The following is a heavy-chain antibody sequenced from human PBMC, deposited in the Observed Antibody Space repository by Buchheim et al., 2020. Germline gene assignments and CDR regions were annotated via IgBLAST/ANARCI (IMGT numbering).Heavy chain of an antibody. CDR2: ISGSGAST. J-gene: IGHJ3*02. D-gene: IGHD3-3*01. CDR1: GFTFSSYA. Sequence: EVQLLESGGGLAQPGGSLRLSCAASGFTFSSYAMSWVRQAPGKGLEWVSGISGSGASTWYADSVKGRFTISRDNSKNTLYLQMNSLRAEDTAVYYCAKDRVKVDFWSGNYPMGAFDIWGQGT. V-gene: IGHV3-23*01. CDR3: AKDRVKVDFWSGNYPMGAFDI.